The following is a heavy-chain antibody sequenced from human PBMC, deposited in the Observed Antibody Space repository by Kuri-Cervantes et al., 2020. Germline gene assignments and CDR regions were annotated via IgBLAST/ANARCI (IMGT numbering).Heavy chain of an antibody. V-gene: IGHV1-18*01. CDR1: GYTFTTYG. CDR3: ARESNYYGSGSANFDY. Sequence: ASVKVSCKASGYTFTTYGISWVRQAPGQGLEWMGWISAYNGNTKYAQKLQGRVTMTRDTSISTAYMELSRLRSDDTGVYYCARESNYYGSGSANFDYWGQGTLVTVSS. CDR2: ISAYNGNT. D-gene: IGHD3-10*01. J-gene: IGHJ4*02.